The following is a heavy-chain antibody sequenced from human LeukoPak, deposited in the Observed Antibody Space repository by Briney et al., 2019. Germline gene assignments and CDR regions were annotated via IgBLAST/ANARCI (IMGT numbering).Heavy chain of an antibody. D-gene: IGHD5-18*01. Sequence: GGSLRLSCAASGFTFSSYWMHWVRQAPGKGLVWVSRISSDGSSTSYADSVKGRFTISRDNAKNTLYLQMNSLRAEDTAVYYCAREDTTLEKYGFDYWGQGTLVTVSS. CDR1: GFTFSSYW. J-gene: IGHJ4*02. V-gene: IGHV3-74*01. CDR2: ISSDGSST. CDR3: AREDTTLEKYGFDY.